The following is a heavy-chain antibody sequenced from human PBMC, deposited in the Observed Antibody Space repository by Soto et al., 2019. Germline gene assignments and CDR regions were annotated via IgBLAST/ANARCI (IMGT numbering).Heavy chain of an antibody. V-gene: IGHV3-30-3*01. D-gene: IGHD2-15*01. Sequence: GSLRLSCAASGFSLSSYAMRWVRQAPGKGLEWVAVISYDGSNKYYADSVKGRFTISRDNSKNTLYLQMNSLRAEDTAVYYCARDAFVVVDATLYRSLYYYGMDVWGQGTTVTVSS. CDR1: GFSLSSYA. CDR3: ARDAFVVVDATLYRSLYYYGMDV. J-gene: IGHJ6*02. CDR2: ISYDGSNK.